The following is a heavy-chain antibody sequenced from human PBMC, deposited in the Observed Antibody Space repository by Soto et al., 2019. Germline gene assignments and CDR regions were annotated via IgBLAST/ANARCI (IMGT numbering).Heavy chain of an antibody. Sequence: GGSLRLSCAASGFTFSSYGMHWVRQAPGKGLEWVSVISYDGSNKYYADSVKGRFTISRDNSKNTLYLQMNSLRAEDTAVYYCAKGVGDYYDSSGYYHSWGQGTLVTVSS. CDR2: ISYDGSNK. CDR1: GFTFSSYG. CDR3: AKGVGDYYDSSGYYHS. D-gene: IGHD3-22*01. J-gene: IGHJ4*02. V-gene: IGHV3-30*18.